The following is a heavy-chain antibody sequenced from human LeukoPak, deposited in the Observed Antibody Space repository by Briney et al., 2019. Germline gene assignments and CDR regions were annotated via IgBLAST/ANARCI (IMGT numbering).Heavy chain of an antibody. V-gene: IGHV3-53*01. CDR3: ARNGYTSGWYRN. CDR2: IYSGGST. Sequence: GGSLRLSCAASGFTVSSNYMSWVRQAPGKGLEWVSTIYSGGSTYYADSVKGRFTISRDNSKDTLYLQMNSLRGEDTAVYYCARNGYTSGWYRNWGQGTLVTVSS. D-gene: IGHD6-19*01. CDR1: GFTVSSNY. J-gene: IGHJ4*02.